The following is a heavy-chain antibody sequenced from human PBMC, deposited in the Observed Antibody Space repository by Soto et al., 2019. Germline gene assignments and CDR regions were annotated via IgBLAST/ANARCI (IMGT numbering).Heavy chain of an antibody. CDR1: GFTFSSYS. D-gene: IGHD4-17*01. CDR2: ISSSGSTI. J-gene: IGHJ6*02. V-gene: IGHV3-48*02. Sequence: GGSLRLSCAASGFTFSSYSMNWVRQAPGKGLEWVSYISSSGSTIYYADSVKGRFTISRDNAKNSLYLQMNSLRDEDTAVYYWARDDYGDYVVPYYYYYGMDVWGQGTTVTVSS. CDR3: ARDDYGDYVVPYYYYYGMDV.